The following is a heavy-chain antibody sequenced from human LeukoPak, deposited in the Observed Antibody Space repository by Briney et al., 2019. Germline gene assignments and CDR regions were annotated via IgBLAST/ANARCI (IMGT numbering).Heavy chain of an antibody. CDR3: ARVGYSSGWYRQ. CDR1: GFTVSSNY. Sequence: PGGSLRLSCAASGFTVSSNYLSWVRQAPGEGLEWVSVIYSGGSTYYADSVKGRFTISRDNSKNTLYLQMNSLRPEDTAVYYCARVGYSSGWYRQWGQGTLVTVSS. J-gene: IGHJ4*02. V-gene: IGHV3-66*01. D-gene: IGHD6-19*01. CDR2: IYSGGST.